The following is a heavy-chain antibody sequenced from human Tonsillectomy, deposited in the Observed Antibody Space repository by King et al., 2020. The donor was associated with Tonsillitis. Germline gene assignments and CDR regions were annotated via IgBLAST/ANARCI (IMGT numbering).Heavy chain of an antibody. CDR3: ARATMVRGAQYHSDAFGN. J-gene: IGHJ3*02. CDR1: GFTFSSHT. D-gene: IGHD3-10*01. CDR2: INYSGGTT. V-gene: IGHV3-23*04. Sequence: VQLVESGGGLVQPGGSLRLSCAASGFTFSSHTMSWVRQAPGKGLEGVSTINYSGGTTYYTDSVRGRFTISRDNSKNTLYLQMNSLRADDTAVYYCARATMVRGAQYHSDAFGNWGQGTMVTVSS.